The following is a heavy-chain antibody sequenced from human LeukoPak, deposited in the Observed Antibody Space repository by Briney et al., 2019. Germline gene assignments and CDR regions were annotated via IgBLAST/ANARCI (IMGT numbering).Heavy chain of an antibody. CDR2: IKQDGSEK. CDR3: ARDGGGEYSSSTDAFDI. J-gene: IGHJ3*02. CDR1: GSTFSSYW. D-gene: IGHD6-6*01. Sequence: GGSLRLSCAASGSTFSSYWMSWVRQAPGKGLEWVANIKQDGSEKYYVDSVKGRFTISRDNAKNSLYLQMNSLRAEDTAVYYCARDGGGEYSSSTDAFDIWGQGTMVTVSS. V-gene: IGHV3-7*01.